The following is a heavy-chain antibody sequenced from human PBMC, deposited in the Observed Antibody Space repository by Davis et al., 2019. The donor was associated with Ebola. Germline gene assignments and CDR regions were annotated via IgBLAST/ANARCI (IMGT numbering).Heavy chain of an antibody. Sequence: AASVKVSCKASGGTFSSYAISWVRQAPGQGLEWMGGIIPIFGTANYAQKFQGRVTITADESTSTAYMELSSLRSEDTAVYYCARWHSSSPRAYYYYGMDVWGQGTTVTVSS. CDR3: ARWHSSSPRAYYYYGMDV. CDR2: IIPIFGTA. V-gene: IGHV1-69*13. J-gene: IGHJ6*02. D-gene: IGHD6-6*01. CDR1: GGTFSSYA.